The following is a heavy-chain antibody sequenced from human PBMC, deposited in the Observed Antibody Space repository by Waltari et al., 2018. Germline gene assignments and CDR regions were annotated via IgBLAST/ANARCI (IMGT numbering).Heavy chain of an antibody. D-gene: IGHD3-10*01. CDR2: LSYCGST. J-gene: IGHJ3*02. CDR1: GGSISSGGYY. V-gene: IGHV4-31*03. CDR3: ARASQFDDAFDI. Sequence: QVQLQESGPGLVKPSQTLSLTCTVSGGSISSGGYYWSWTRQHPGKGLEWIGYLSYCGSTYYNQSIKSRVTISVETSKNQFSLKLSSVTAADTAVYYCARASQFDDAFDIWGQGTMVTGSS.